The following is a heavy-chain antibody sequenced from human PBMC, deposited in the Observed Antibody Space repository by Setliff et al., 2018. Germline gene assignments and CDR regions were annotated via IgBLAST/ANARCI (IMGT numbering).Heavy chain of an antibody. CDR2: IDTSGST. CDR1: GGSINNYY. D-gene: IGHD3-3*01. Sequence: SETLSLTCTVSGGSINNYYWSWIRQSPGKGLEWIGYIDTSGSTDYNPSLKSRVTISVDTSKNQLSLKLSSVTAADTAIYYCARHFRSSKVQFLEYLTDYYFDSWGQGTLVTVSS. CDR3: ARHFRSSKVQFLEYLTDYYFDS. J-gene: IGHJ4*02. V-gene: IGHV4-59*08.